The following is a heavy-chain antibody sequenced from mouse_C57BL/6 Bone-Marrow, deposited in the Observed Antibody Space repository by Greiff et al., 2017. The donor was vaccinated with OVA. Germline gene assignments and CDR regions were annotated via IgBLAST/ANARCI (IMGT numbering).Heavy chain of an antibody. J-gene: IGHJ4*01. V-gene: IGHV5-4*01. Sequence: EVQLQESGGGLVKPGGSLKLSCAASGFTFSSYAMSWVRQTPEKRLEWVATISDGGSYTYYPDNVKGRFTISRDNAKNNLYLQMSHLKSEDTAMYYCARSIPFYYAMDYWGQGTSVTVSS. CDR1: GFTFSSYA. CDR2: ISDGGSYT. CDR3: ARSIPFYYAMDY.